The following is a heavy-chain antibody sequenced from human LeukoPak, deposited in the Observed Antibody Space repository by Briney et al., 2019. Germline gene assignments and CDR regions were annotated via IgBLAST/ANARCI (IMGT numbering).Heavy chain of an antibody. CDR1: GYSFTSYW. CDR3: ARHDDSNYYGMDV. D-gene: IGHD1-1*01. Sequence: GESLKISCKGSGYSFTSYWISWVRPMPGKGLEWMWRIDPSDSYTNYTPSFPGHVTISADKSISTASLQWSSLKASDTAMYSSARHDDSNYYGMDVWGHETKVTVSS. CDR2: IDPSDSYT. V-gene: IGHV5-10-1*01. J-gene: IGHJ6*02.